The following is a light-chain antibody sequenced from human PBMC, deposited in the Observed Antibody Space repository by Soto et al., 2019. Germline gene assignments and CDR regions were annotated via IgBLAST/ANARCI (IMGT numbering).Light chain of an antibody. CDR3: QQVDNLPVT. Sequence: DIQMTQSPSSLSASVGDRVTIVCQASQDIGKFVNWYQQKVGKAPKLLIYDASTLQPGVPSRFSGSVCGTDSPLTISNLQPEDFGPYYCQQVDNLPVTFGGGTRVDMK. J-gene: IGKJ4*01. CDR1: QDIGKF. CDR2: DAS. V-gene: IGKV1-33*01.